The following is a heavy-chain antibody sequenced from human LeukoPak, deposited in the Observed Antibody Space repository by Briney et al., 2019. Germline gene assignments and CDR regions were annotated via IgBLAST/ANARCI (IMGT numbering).Heavy chain of an antibody. J-gene: IGHJ3*01. Sequence: PSETLSLTCSVSGVSIYSSTYYWAWIRQLPGKGLEFIGSIYYNEDTFHNPSLKSRLTISVDTSANLFSLRLTSVTAADTATYYCARQLAAGNDGFDVWGQGTVVTVSS. CDR1: GVSIYSSTYY. V-gene: IGHV4-39*01. D-gene: IGHD2-15*01. CDR2: IYYNEDT. CDR3: ARQLAAGNDGFDV.